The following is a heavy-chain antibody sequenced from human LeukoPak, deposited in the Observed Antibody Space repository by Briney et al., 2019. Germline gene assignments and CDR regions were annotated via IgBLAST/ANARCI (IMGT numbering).Heavy chain of an antibody. CDR2: INSDGSST. Sequence: GGSLRLSCAASGFTFSNYWMHWVRQAPGKGLVWVSRINSDGSSTSYADSVKGRFTISRDNAKNSLYLQMNSLRVEDTAVYYCARDGFVGTADYWGQGTLVTVSS. D-gene: IGHD1/OR15-1a*01. V-gene: IGHV3-74*01. CDR1: GFTFSNYW. CDR3: ARDGFVGTADY. J-gene: IGHJ4*02.